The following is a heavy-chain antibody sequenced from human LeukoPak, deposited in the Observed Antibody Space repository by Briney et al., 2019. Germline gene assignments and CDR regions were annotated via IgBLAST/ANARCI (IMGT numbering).Heavy chain of an antibody. CDR1: GYTFTSYW. CDR3: ARAPRNSSTMLDF. Sequence: ASVKVSCKASGYTFTSYWIQWVRQAPGQGLEWMGLINPDGGSTAYAHRFQGRVIMTRDTSTSTAYMDLSSLRSEDTAVYHCARAPRNSSTMLDFWGQGTLVTISS. D-gene: IGHD6-13*01. CDR2: INPDGGST. J-gene: IGHJ4*02. V-gene: IGHV1-46*01.